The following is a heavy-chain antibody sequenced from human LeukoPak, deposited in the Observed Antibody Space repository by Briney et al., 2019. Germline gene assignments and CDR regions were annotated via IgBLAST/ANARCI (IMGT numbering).Heavy chain of an antibody. CDR1: GFTFDDYA. V-gene: IGHV3-9*01. D-gene: IGHD1-1*01. CDR2: ISWNSGSI. J-gene: IGHJ4*02. CDR3: AKSTYNWFFDY. Sequence: GGSLRLSCAASGFTFDDYAMHWVRQAPGKGLEWVSGISWNSGSIGYADSVKGRFTISRDNAKNSLYLQMNSLRAEDTALYYCAKSTYNWFFDYWGRGTLVTVSS.